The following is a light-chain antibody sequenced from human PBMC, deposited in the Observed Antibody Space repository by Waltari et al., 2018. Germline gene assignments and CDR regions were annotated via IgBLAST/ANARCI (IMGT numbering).Light chain of an antibody. CDR3: QAFGPGAWV. V-gene: IGLV3-1*01. Sequence: SYELTQPPSVSVSPGQTASITCSGDILGNKYASGYQQKPGQSPLLVIYQDTKRPSGIPERCAGSKSGNAATLTISGTQAMYEADYYCQAFGPGAWVFGGGTKLTVL. CDR1: ILGNKY. CDR2: QDT. J-gene: IGLJ3*02.